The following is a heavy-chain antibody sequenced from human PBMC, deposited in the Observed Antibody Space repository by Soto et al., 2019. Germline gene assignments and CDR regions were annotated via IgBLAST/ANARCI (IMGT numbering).Heavy chain of an antibody. J-gene: IGHJ5*02. CDR1: GYTFTSYY. CDR2: INPSGGST. CDR3: ARGSLHHFLCETNWFDP. V-gene: IGHV1-46*01. D-gene: IGHD3-16*01. Sequence: QVQLVQSGAEVKKPGASVKVSCKASGYTFTSYYMHWVRQAPGQGLEWRGIINPSGGSTSYAQKFQGRVTMTRDTSTSTVYMELSSLRSEDTAVYYCARGSLHHFLCETNWFDPWGQGTLVTVSS.